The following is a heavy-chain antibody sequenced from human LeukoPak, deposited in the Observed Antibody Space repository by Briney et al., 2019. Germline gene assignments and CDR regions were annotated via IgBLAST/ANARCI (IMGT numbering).Heavy chain of an antibody. Sequence: GASVKVSCKASGYTFTSYYMHWVRQAPGQGLEWMGWINPHSGDTTYAQKFQGRVTMTRDTSISTAYMELSRLRSDDTAMYFCARTNGGYEYNWGQGTLVTVSS. V-gene: IGHV1-2*02. J-gene: IGHJ4*02. CDR2: INPHSGDT. D-gene: IGHD5-12*01. CDR1: GYTFTSYY. CDR3: ARTNGGYEYN.